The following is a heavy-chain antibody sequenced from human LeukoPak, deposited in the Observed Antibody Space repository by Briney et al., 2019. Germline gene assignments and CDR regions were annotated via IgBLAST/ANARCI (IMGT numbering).Heavy chain of an antibody. V-gene: IGHV3-11*01. D-gene: IGHD3-9*01. CDR3: ARDGVLRYFDWLFPYYMDV. CDR1: GFTFGDYY. J-gene: IGHJ6*03. CDR2: ISTSASTI. Sequence: GGSLRLSCAASGFTFGDYYMTWIRQAPGKGLEWVSYISTSASTIYYADSVKGRFTISRDNAKNSLYLQMNSLRAEDTAVYYCARDGVLRYFDWLFPYYMDVWGKGTTVTISS.